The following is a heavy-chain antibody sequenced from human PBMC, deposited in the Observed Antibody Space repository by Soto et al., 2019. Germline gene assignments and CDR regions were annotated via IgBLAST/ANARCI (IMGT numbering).Heavy chain of an antibody. CDR1: GGTFSSYA. V-gene: IGHV1-69*06. J-gene: IGHJ2*01. Sequence: QVQLVQSGAEVKKPGSSVKVSCKASGGTFSSYAISWVRQAPGQGLEWMGGIIPIFGTANYAQKFQGRVTITANKSTSTAYMELSSLRSEDTAVYYCARLMGATSGRYFDLWGRGTPVPVSS. CDR3: ARLMGATSGRYFDL. D-gene: IGHD1-26*01. CDR2: IIPIFGTA.